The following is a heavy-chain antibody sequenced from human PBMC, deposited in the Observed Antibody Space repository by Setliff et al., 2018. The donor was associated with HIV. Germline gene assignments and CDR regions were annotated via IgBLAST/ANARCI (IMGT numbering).Heavy chain of an antibody. CDR1: GGSIVRYY. Sequence: ETLSLTCTVSGGSIVRYYWTWIRQPPGKGLEWIGYIYYSGTTYYNPSLKSRVTISVDTSKNQFSLRLSSVTAADTAVYYCARGGYGGGWPRAFDYWGQGTLVTVSS. D-gene: IGHD5-18*01. J-gene: IGHJ4*02. CDR2: IYYSGTT. CDR3: ARGGYGGGWPRAFDY. V-gene: IGHV4-59*08.